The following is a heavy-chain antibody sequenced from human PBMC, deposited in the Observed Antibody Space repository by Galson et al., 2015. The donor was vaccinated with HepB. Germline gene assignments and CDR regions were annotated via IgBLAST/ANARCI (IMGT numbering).Heavy chain of an antibody. Sequence: SVKVSCKVSGYTLTELSMHWVRQAPGKGLEWMGGFDPEDGETIYAQKFQGRVTMTEDTSTDTAYMELSSLRSEDTAVYYCAISIMITFGGVIAENPLPIDYWGQGTLVTVSS. CDR3: AISIMITFGGVIAENPLPIDY. V-gene: IGHV1-24*01. J-gene: IGHJ4*02. CDR2: FDPEDGET. D-gene: IGHD3-16*02. CDR1: GYTLTELS.